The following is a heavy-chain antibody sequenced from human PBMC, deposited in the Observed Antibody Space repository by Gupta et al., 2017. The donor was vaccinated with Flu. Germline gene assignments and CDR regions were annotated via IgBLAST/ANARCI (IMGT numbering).Heavy chain of an antibody. CDR2: IKQDGSEK. V-gene: IGHV3-7*01. CDR3: ARDYGYYGSGVSCQRPTDD. Sequence: WVRQDPGKGLEWVANIKQDGSEKYYVDSVKGRGTISRDNAKNSLYLKMKSLRAEETAVYYGARDYGYYGSGVSCQRPTDDGGQGPLVTVYS. J-gene: IGHJ4*02. D-gene: IGHD2-15*01.